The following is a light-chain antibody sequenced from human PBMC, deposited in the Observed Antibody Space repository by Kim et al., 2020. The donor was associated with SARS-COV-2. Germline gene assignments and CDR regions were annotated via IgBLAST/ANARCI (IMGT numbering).Light chain of an antibody. CDR3: AAWDDIQSGPV. V-gene: IGLV1-44*01. CDR2: YDK. Sequence: GQTVTISCSGSSSNIGSNTASWYQQDPGTAPKLLIYYDKERPSGVPDRFSGSKSGTSASLAITGLQSGDEADYYCAAWDDIQSGPVFGGGTQLTVL. J-gene: IGLJ2*01. CDR1: SSNIGSNT.